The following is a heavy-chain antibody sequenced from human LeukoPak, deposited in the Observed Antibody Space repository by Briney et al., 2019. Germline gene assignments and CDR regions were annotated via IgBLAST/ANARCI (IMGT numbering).Heavy chain of an antibody. CDR2: INPSGGST. Sequence: ASVKVSCKASGYTFTSYYMHWGRQAPGQGLEWMGIINPSGGSTSYAQKFQGRVTMTRDTSTSTVYMELSSLRSEDTAVYYCARVVAATPYFDYWGQGTLVTVSS. CDR1: GYTFTSYY. D-gene: IGHD2-15*01. V-gene: IGHV1-46*01. CDR3: ARVVAATPYFDY. J-gene: IGHJ4*02.